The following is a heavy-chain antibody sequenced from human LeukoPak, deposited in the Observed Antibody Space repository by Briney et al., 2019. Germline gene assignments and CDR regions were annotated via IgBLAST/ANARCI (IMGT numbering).Heavy chain of an antibody. V-gene: IGHV4-34*01. CDR2: INHSGST. Sequence: SETLSLTCAVYGGSFSGYYWSWIRQPPGKGLEWIGEINHSGSTNYNPSLKSRVTISVDTSKNQFSLKLSSVTAADTAVYYCASRYGSGGYNWFDPWGQGTLVTVSS. CDR1: GGSFSGYY. J-gene: IGHJ5*02. CDR3: ASRYGSGGYNWFDP. D-gene: IGHD3-10*01.